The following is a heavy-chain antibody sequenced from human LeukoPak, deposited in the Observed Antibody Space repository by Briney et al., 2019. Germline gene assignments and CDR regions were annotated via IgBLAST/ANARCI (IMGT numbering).Heavy chain of an antibody. CDR2: FDPEDGET. V-gene: IGHV1-24*01. CDR3: ATVGPHNEWELTD. Sequence: GASVKVSCKVSGYTLTELSMHWVRQAPGKGLEWMGGFDPEDGETIYAQKFQGRVTMTEDISTDTAYMELSSLRSEDTAVYYCATVGPHNEWELTDWGQGTLVTVSS. J-gene: IGHJ4*02. D-gene: IGHD1-26*01. CDR1: GYTLTELS.